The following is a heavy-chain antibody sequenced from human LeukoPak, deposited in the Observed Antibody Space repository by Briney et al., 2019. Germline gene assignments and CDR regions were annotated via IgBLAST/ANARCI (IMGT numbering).Heavy chain of an antibody. D-gene: IGHD2-2*01. CDR3: ARDLGVVVPAAISDWFDP. V-gene: IGHV1-2*02. CDR1: GYTFTGYY. CDR2: INPNSGGT. Sequence: ASVKVSCKASGYTFTGYYMHWVRQAPGQGLEWMGWINPNSGGTSYAQKFQGRVTMTRDTSISTAYMELSRLRSDDTAVYYCARDLGVVVPAAISDWFDPWGQGTLVTVSS. J-gene: IGHJ5*02.